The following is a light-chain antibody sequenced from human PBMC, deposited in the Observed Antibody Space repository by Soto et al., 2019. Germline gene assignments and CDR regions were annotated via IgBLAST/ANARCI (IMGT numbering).Light chain of an antibody. Sequence: EIVLTQSPGTLSLSPGERATLSCRASHVVSSSYLAWYQQKPGQAPRLVIYTASSRATGIPDRFSGSGSGTDFTLTISRLEPEDFAVYYCQQYGSSGTFGQGTKVDIK. V-gene: IGKV3-20*01. CDR2: TAS. J-gene: IGKJ1*01. CDR3: QQYGSSGT. CDR1: HVVSSSY.